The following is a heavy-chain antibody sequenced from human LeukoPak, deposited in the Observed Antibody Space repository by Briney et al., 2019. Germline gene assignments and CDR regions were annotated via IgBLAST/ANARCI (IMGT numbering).Heavy chain of an antibody. CDR2: ISAYNGNT. V-gene: IGHV1-18*01. D-gene: IGHD3-9*01. CDR1: GYTFTSYG. CDR3: ARGELRYPTHDASPREDY. J-gene: IGHJ4*02. Sequence: ASVKVSCKASGYTFTSYGISWVRQAPGQGLEWMGWISAYNGNTNYAQKLQGRVTMTTDTSTSTAYMELRSLRSEDTAVYYCARGELRYPTHDASPREDYWGQGTLVTVSS.